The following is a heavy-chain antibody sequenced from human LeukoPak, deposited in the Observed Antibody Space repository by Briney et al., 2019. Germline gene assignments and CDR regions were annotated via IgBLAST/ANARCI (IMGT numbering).Heavy chain of an antibody. V-gene: IGHV4-59*01. J-gene: IGHJ5*02. D-gene: IGHD1-1*01. CDR1: GGSISSYY. Sequence: SETLSLTCTVSGGSISSYYWSWIRQPPGKGLEWIGYIYYSGSTNYNPSLKSRVTISVDTSKNQFSLKLSSVTAADTAVYYCARDQLELGITWGQGTLVTVSS. CDR2: IYYSGST. CDR3: ARDQLELGIT.